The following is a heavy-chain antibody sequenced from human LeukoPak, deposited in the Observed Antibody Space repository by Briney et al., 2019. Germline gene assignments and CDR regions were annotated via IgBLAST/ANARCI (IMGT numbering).Heavy chain of an antibody. Sequence: SETLSLTCTVSGGSISSGGYYWSWIRQHPGKGLEWIGYIYYSGSTYYNPSLKSRVTISVDTSKNQFSLKLSSVTAADTAVYYCASTKRDPWYFDLWGRGTLVTVSS. CDR2: IYYSGST. J-gene: IGHJ2*01. D-gene: IGHD1-1*01. V-gene: IGHV4-31*03. CDR3: ASTKRDPWYFDL. CDR1: GGSISSGGYY.